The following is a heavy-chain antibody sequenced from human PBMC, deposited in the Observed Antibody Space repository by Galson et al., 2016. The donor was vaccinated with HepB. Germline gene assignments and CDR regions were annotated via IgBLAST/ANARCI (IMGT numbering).Heavy chain of an antibody. V-gene: IGHV3-23*01. CDR3: ARYSNSWAPFDY. J-gene: IGHJ4*02. D-gene: IGHD6-13*01. Sequence: SLRLSCAASGFTFSNYAMTWVRQAPGKGLEWVSGISGSGANTHYANAVKGRFTISRDNSNNTLYQQMNSLRAEDTALYFCARYSNSWAPFDYWGQGRLVTVS. CDR1: GFTFSNYA. CDR2: ISGSGANT.